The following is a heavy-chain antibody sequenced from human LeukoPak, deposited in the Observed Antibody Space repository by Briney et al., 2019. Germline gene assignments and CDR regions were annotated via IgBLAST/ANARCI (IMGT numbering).Heavy chain of an antibody. J-gene: IGHJ4*02. D-gene: IGHD3-10*01. CDR1: GYTFTSYS. Sequence: ASVKVSCKASGYTFTSYSISWVRQAPGQGLEWMGWISTYNGNTNYAQKLQGRVTMTTDTSTSTAYMELRSLRSDDTALYYCARQSAITMVRGVYEYWGQGTLVTVSS. CDR2: ISTYNGNT. CDR3: ARQSAITMVRGVYEY. V-gene: IGHV1-18*01.